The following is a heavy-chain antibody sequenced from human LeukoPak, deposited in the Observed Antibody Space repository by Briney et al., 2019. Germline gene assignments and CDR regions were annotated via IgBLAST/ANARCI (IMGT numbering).Heavy chain of an antibody. Sequence: SETLSLTCAVYGGSLTGYYWSWVRQPPGQGLEWIGEINPSGSTNYNPSIKSRVTISVDTSKNQFSLKLSSVTAADTAVYYCARGVEAYCGGDCYSGAFDIWGQGTMVTVSS. CDR1: GGSLTGYY. V-gene: IGHV4-34*01. CDR2: INPSGST. D-gene: IGHD2-21*02. J-gene: IGHJ3*02. CDR3: ARGVEAYCGGDCYSGAFDI.